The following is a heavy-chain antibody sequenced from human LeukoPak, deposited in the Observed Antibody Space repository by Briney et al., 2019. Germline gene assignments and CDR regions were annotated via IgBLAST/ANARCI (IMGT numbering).Heavy chain of an antibody. CDR1: GGSISSYY. Sequence: PSETLSLTCTVSGGSISSYYWSWIRQPPGKGLEWIGYIYYSGSTNYNPSLTSRVTISVDTSKNQFSLNLSSVTAADTAVYYCARPRTAISGAYYYYYMDVWGKGTTVTVSS. CDR2: IYYSGST. D-gene: IGHD5-18*01. V-gene: IGHV4-59*08. CDR3: ARPRTAISGAYYYYYMDV. J-gene: IGHJ6*03.